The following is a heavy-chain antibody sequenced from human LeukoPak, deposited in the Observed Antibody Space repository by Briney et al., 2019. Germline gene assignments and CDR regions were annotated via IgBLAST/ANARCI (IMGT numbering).Heavy chain of an antibody. Sequence: ASVKVSCTASGYTFTGYYMHWVRQAPGQGLEWMGWINPNSGGANYAQKFQGRVTMTRDTSISTAYMELSRLRSDDTAVYYCARISCSSTSCYSGQIDYWGQGTLVTVSS. V-gene: IGHV1-2*02. CDR3: ARISCSSTSCYSGQIDY. CDR2: INPNSGGA. D-gene: IGHD2-2*01. J-gene: IGHJ4*02. CDR1: GYTFTGYY.